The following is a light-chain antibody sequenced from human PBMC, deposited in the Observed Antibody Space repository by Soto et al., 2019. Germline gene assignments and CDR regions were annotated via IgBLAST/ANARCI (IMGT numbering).Light chain of an antibody. CDR3: SSYTSSSTLVV. CDR2: YVS. CDR1: SSDVGGYNY. V-gene: IGLV2-14*01. J-gene: IGLJ2*01. Sequence: QSALTQPASVSGSPGQSITICCTGTSSDVGGYNYVSWYQQHPGKAPKLMIYYVSNRPSGVSNRFSGSKSGNTASLTISGLQAEDDAAYYCSSYTSSSTLVVFGGGTKLTVL.